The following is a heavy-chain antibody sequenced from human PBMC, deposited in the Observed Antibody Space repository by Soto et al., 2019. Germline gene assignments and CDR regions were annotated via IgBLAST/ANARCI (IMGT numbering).Heavy chain of an antibody. CDR2: IHGGGGAT. Sequence: EVQLLESGGGLVQPGGSLRLSCAASGFIFSAYAMGWVRQAPGKGLEWVSTIHGGGGATHYADSVKGRFTISRDDSKNTLYAHMNSLRAEDTVVYYCAKFEGHPLEYWYLDFWGRGTLVTVSS. D-gene: IGHD1-1*01. J-gene: IGHJ2*01. V-gene: IGHV3-23*01. CDR3: AKFEGHPLEYWYLDF. CDR1: GFIFSAYA.